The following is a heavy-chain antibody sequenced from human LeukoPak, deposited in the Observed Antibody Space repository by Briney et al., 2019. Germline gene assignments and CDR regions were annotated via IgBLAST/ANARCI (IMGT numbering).Heavy chain of an antibody. V-gene: IGHV4-59*01. CDR1: GGSFSGYY. CDR3: AREGDYNYFDY. CDR2: IYYSGST. J-gene: IGHJ4*02. D-gene: IGHD4-17*01. Sequence: PSETLSLTCAVYGGSFSGYYWSWIRQPPGKGLEWIGYIYYSGSTNYNPSLKSRVTISVDTSKNQFSLKLSSVTAADTAVYYCAREGDYNYFDYWGQGTLVTVSS.